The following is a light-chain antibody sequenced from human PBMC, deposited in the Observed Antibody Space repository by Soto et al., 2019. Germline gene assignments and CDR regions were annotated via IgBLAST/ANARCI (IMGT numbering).Light chain of an antibody. J-gene: IGLJ1*01. CDR2: EVT. CDR1: SSDVGGYNY. V-gene: IGLV2-8*01. Sequence: QSVLTQPPSASGSPGQSGTISCTGTSSDVGGYNYVSWYQQHPGKAPRLLIYEVTKRPSGVPDRFSGSKSGNTASLTVSGLQADDEAEYYCCSNAGSRSYFFGTGTKLTVL. CDR3: CSNAGSRSYF.